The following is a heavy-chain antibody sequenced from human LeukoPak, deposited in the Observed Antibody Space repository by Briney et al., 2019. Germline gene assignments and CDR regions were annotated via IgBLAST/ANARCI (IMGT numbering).Heavy chain of an antibody. CDR1: GGSISSHY. J-gene: IGHJ4*02. CDR3: AGGGGVTYYDSTGYLWYFDY. Sequence: SETLSLTCTVPGGSISSHYWSWIRQPPGKGLEWIGYIYYSGSTKFNPSLKSRVTISVDTSKNQFSLKLSSVTAADTAVYYCAGGGGVTYYDSTGYLWYFDYWGQGTLVTVSS. D-gene: IGHD3-22*01. V-gene: IGHV4-59*11. CDR2: IYYSGST.